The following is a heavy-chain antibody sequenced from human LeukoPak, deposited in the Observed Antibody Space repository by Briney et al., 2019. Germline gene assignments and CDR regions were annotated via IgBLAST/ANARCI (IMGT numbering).Heavy chain of an antibody. D-gene: IGHD6-13*01. CDR3: ARAFGSSWYGLDY. V-gene: IGHV3-48*03. Sequence: QPGGSLRLSCAASGFTFSSYEMNWVRQAPGKGLEWVSYISSSGSTIYYADSVKGRFTISRDNAENSLYLQMNSLRAEDTAVYYCARAFGSSWYGLDYWGQGTLVTVSS. CDR2: ISSSGSTI. CDR1: GFTFSSYE. J-gene: IGHJ4*02.